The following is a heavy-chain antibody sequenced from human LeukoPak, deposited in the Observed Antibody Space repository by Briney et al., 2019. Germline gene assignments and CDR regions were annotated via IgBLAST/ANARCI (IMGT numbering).Heavy chain of an antibody. CDR3: ARLIAAVTGWFDP. V-gene: IGHV4-39*01. J-gene: IGHJ5*02. D-gene: IGHD6-13*01. CDR2: VYYSGST. CDR1: GGSISTTYYY. Sequence: SETLSLTCTVSGGSISTTYYYWGWIRQPPGKGLEWIGNVYYSGSTYYNPSLKSRVTISADTSKNQFSLKLSSVTAADTAVYYCARLIAAVTGWFDPWGQGTLVTVSS.